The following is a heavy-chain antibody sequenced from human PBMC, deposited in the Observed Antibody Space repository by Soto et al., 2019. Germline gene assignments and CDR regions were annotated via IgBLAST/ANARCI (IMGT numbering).Heavy chain of an antibody. J-gene: IGHJ4*02. CDR2: IYYNGYI. CDR1: GGSTSGYY. Sequence: SETLSLTCTVSGGSTSGYYWSWIRQPPGKGLEWIAYIYYNGYIKFNPSLQSRVTISVDTSKNQLSLKLSSVTAADTALYYCARTRDDGYFDYWGQGILVTVSS. V-gene: IGHV4-59*08. D-gene: IGHD1-1*01. CDR3: ARTRDDGYFDY.